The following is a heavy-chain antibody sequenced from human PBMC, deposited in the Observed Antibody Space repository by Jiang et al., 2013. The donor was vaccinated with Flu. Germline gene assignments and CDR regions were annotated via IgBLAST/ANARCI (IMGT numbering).Heavy chain of an antibody. J-gene: IGHJ4*01. CDR2: IDWDDDK. Sequence: PTQTLTLTCTFSGFSLSTSGMCVSWIRQPPGQALEWLARIDWDDDKYYSTSLKTRLTISKDTSKNQVVLIMTNMDPVDTATYYCARIRSFSRLYYDSSSYYIDFWGQGTLVTVSS. D-gene: IGHD3-22*01. CDR1: GFSLSTSGMC. V-gene: IGHV2-70*11. CDR3: ARIRSFSRLYYDSSSYYIDF.